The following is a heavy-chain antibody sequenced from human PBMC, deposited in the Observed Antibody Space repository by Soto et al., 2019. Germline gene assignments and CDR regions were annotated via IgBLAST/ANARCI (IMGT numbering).Heavy chain of an antibody. Sequence: QLQLQESGSGLVKPSQTLSLTCAVSGGSISSGGYSWSWIRQPPGKGLEWIGYIYHSVSTYYNPSLKSRVTISVDRSKNQFSLKLSSVTAADTAVYYCASSHAGAHITAAVHWGQGTLVTVSS. V-gene: IGHV4-30-2*01. CDR2: IYHSVST. D-gene: IGHD6-13*01. CDR3: ASSHAGAHITAAVH. CDR1: GGSISSGGYS. J-gene: IGHJ4*02.